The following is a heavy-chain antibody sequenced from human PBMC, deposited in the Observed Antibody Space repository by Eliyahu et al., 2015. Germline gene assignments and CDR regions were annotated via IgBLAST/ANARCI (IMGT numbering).Heavy chain of an antibody. J-gene: IGHJ4*02. V-gene: IGHV5-10-1*03. D-gene: IGHD2-15*01. CDR1: GYSFTSYW. CDR3: ARHSGAYFDY. CDR2: IDPSDXYT. Sequence: EVQLVQSGAEVKKPGXSLRXSCTGSGYSFTSYWXXWVXQMPGKGLEWMGRIDPSDXYTNYSPSFQGHVTITADKSISTAYLQWSSLKASDTAMYYCARHSGAYFDYWGQGTLVTVSS.